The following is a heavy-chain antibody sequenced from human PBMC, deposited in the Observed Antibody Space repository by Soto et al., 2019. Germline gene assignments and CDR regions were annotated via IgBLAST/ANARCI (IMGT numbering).Heavy chain of an antibody. CDR3: AALPQLGYCSSTSCTNYYYGMDV. CDR1: GGTFSSYT. Sequence: SVKVSCKASGGTFSSYTISWVRQAPGRGLEWMGRIIPILGIANYAQKFQGRVTITADKSTSTAYMELSSLRSEDTAVYYCAALPQLGYCSSTSCTNYYYGMDVWGQGTTVTVSS. J-gene: IGHJ6*02. CDR2: IIPILGIA. V-gene: IGHV1-69*02. D-gene: IGHD2-2*01.